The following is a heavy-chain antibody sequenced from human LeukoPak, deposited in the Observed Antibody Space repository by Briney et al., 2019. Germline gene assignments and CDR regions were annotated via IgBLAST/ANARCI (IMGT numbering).Heavy chain of an antibody. Sequence: SETLSLTCTVSGGSISSSSYYWGWIRQPPGKGLEWIGSIYYSGSTYYNPSLKSRVTISVDTSKNQLSLKLSSVTAADTAVYYCITMVRGVTYTFDYWGQGTLVTVSS. J-gene: IGHJ4*02. D-gene: IGHD3-10*01. CDR2: IYYSGST. CDR3: ITMVRGVTYTFDY. CDR1: GGSISSSSYY. V-gene: IGHV4-39*01.